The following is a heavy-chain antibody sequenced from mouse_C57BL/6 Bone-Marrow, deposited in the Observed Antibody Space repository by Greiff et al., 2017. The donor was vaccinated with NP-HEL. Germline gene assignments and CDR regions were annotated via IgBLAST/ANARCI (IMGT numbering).Heavy chain of an antibody. J-gene: IGHJ3*01. CDR1: GFTFSDFY. D-gene: IGHD1-1*01. Sequence: EVKLMESGGGLVQSGRSLRLSCATSGFTFSDFYMEWVRQAPGKGLEWIAASRNKANDYTTEYSASVKGRFIVSRDTSQSILYLQMNALRAEDTAIYYCAREHYYGSSSFAYWGQGTLVTVSA. V-gene: IGHV7-1*01. CDR3: AREHYYGSSSFAY. CDR2: SRNKANDYTT.